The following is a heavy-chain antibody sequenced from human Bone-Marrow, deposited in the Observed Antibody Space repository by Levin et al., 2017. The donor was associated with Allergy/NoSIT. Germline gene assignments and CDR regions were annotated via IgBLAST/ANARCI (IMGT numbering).Heavy chain of an antibody. CDR3: AKGYCSSNSCYRSFKAPGYYYGMDV. CDR2: IPYDGRSQ. J-gene: IGHJ6*02. V-gene: IGHV3-30*18. CDR1: GFTFTYYG. D-gene: IGHD2-2*02. Sequence: PGGSLRLSCTASGFTFTYYGMHWVRQAPGKGLEWVAVIPYDGRSQAYADSVKGRFTISRDNSKNTLYLQMNSLRAEDTAVYYCAKGYCSSNSCYRSFKAPGYYYGMDVWGQGTTVTVSS.